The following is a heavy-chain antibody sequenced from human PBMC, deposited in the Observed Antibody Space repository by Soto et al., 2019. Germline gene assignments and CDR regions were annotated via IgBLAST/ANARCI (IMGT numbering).Heavy chain of an antibody. Sequence: SVKVSCKASGGTFSSYAISWVRQAPGQGLEWMGGIIPIFGTANYAQKFQGRVTITADESTSTAYMELSSLRSEDTAVYYCARDTPSSRGGAAFDIGGQGKMVTVSS. CDR1: GGTFSSYA. CDR3: ARDTPSSRGGAAFDI. V-gene: IGHV1-69*13. J-gene: IGHJ3*02. D-gene: IGHD2-15*01. CDR2: IIPIFGTA.